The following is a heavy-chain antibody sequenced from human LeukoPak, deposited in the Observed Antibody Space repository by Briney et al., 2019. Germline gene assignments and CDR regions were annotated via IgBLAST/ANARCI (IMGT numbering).Heavy chain of an antibody. CDR2: IWHDGSNT. CDR1: GFTFNTYG. CDR3: ARDATQIQVWFDGYSDH. J-gene: IGHJ4*02. Sequence: PGGSLRLSCAASGFTFNTYGMNWVRQAPGKGLEWVAVIWHDGSNTHYADSVKGRFTISRDNSKNTLYLQMSSLRAEDTAVYYCARDATQIQVWFDGYSDHWGQGTLVTVSS. D-gene: IGHD2-21*01. V-gene: IGHV3-33*08.